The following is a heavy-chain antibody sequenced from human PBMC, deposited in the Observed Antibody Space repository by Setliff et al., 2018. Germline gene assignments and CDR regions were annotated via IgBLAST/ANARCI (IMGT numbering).Heavy chain of an antibody. V-gene: IGHV4-61*09. CDR3: ARGNSRSSVWYVVPHFDY. Sequence: PSETLSLTCTVSGGSISSSSYHWSWIRQPPGKGLEWIGYIQTSGTTNYNPSLKSRVTISVDTSKNQFSLRLKSVTAADTAVYYCARGNSRSSVWYVVPHFDYWGQGTLVTVSS. J-gene: IGHJ4*02. D-gene: IGHD6-19*01. CDR1: GGSISSSSYH. CDR2: IQTSGTT.